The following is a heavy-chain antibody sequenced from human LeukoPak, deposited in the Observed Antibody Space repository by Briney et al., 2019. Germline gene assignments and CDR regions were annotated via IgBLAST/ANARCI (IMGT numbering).Heavy chain of an antibody. CDR2: IYPGDSDT. V-gene: IGHV5-51*01. CDR1: GYRFTDYW. CDR3: ARGAAGTTPDYYYFGLDV. Sequence: VESLKISCKGSGYRFTDYWVGWVRQMRGQGLEWMGFIYPGDSDTRYSPSFQGQVTISADKSINTAHLQWSSLKASDTAMYYCARGAAGTTPDYYYFGLDVWGQGTTVRVSS. J-gene: IGHJ6*02. D-gene: IGHD1-7*01.